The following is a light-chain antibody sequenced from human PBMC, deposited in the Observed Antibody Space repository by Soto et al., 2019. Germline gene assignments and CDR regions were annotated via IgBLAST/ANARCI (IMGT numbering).Light chain of an antibody. CDR2: DDS. CDR3: QAWDNSVV. CDR1: KLGSKY. Sequence: SYELTQPPSVSVSPGQTATMTCSGDKLGSKYVCWYQQKPGQSPVLVIYDDSKRPSGIPERFSGSTSGNTATLTISGTQAMDEADYYCQAWDNSVVFGGGTKVTVL. V-gene: IGLV3-1*01. J-gene: IGLJ2*01.